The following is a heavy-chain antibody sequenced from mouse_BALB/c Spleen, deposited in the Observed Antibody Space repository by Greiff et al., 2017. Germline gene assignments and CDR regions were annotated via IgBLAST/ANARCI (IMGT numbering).Heavy chain of an antibody. CDR1: GFNIKDTY. D-gene: IGHD1-1*01. CDR3: ARRHYYGRGDYFDY. CDR2: IDPANGNT. Sequence: VQLKQSGAELVKPGASVKLSCTASGFNIKDTYMHWVKQRPEQGLEWIGRIDPANGNTKYDPKFQGKATITADTSSNTAYLQLSSLTSEDTAVYYCARRHYYGRGDYFDYWGQGTTLTVSS. V-gene: IGHV14-3*02. J-gene: IGHJ2*01.